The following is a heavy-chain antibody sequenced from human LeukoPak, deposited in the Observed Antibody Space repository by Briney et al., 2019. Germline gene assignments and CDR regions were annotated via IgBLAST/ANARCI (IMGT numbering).Heavy chain of an antibody. CDR3: AGSRIGYSDSSGFFDS. J-gene: IGHJ4*02. Sequence: SQTLSLTCTVSGGSISSGGYYWSWIRQHPGKGLEWIGYIRYSGSTYYSPSLKSRVTISVDTSKNQFSLKLSSVTAADTAVYYCAGSRIGYSDSSGFFDSWGQGTLVTVSS. CDR1: GGSISSGGYY. V-gene: IGHV4-31*03. CDR2: IRYSGST. D-gene: IGHD3-22*01.